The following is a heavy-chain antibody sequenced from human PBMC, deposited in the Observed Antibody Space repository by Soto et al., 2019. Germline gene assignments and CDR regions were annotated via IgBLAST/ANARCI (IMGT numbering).Heavy chain of an antibody. D-gene: IGHD2-8*02. J-gene: IGHJ4*02. CDR3: ARDKITGLFAY. Sequence: QVQLQQWGAGLLKPSETLSLTCAVYGGSFSGYYWTWIRQPPGTGLEWIGEINHSGSTNYNPSLTSGVTISIGTSKQQFSLQLTSVSAADTAVYFWARDKITGLFAYWGQGTLVTVSS. CDR2: INHSGST. V-gene: IGHV4-34*01. CDR1: GGSFSGYY.